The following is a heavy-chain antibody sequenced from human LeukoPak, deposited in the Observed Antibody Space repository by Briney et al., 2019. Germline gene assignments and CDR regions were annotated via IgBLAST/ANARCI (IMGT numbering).Heavy chain of an antibody. V-gene: IGHV3-30*18. CDR3: AKAIGFDWLLYGVDY. D-gene: IGHD3-9*01. CDR1: GFTFSSYG. J-gene: IGHJ4*02. CDR2: ISHDGSNK. Sequence: GGSLRLSCAASGFTFSSYGMHWVRQAPGKGLEWVAVISHDGSNKYYADSVTGRFTISRDNSKNTLYLQMNSLRAEDTAVYYCAKAIGFDWLLYGVDYWGQGTLVTVSS.